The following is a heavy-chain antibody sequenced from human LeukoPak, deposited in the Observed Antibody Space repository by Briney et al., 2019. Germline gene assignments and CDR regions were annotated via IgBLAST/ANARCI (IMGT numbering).Heavy chain of an antibody. J-gene: IGHJ4*02. CDR3: AKSGGYGLIDY. CDR2: INHSGST. Sequence: SETLSLTCAVYGGSFSGFYWTWIRQPPGKGLEWIGGINHSGSTNYNPSLESRVTISVDTSKNQFSLKLSSVPAADTAVYYCAKSGGYGLIDYWGRGTLVTVSS. CDR1: GGSFSGFY. D-gene: IGHD1-26*01. V-gene: IGHV4-34*01.